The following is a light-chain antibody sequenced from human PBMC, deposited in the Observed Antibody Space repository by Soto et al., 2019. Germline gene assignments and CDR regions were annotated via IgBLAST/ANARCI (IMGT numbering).Light chain of an antibody. CDR3: QQYGSSPRT. Sequence: EIVWTEYPGTLSLAPGERATLSCRASQSVSSSYLAWYQQKPGQAPRLLIYGASSRAPGIPDRFSGSGSGTDFTLTISRLEPEDFAVYYCQQYGSSPRTFGQGTKVEI. J-gene: IGKJ1*01. CDR1: QSVSSSY. CDR2: GAS. V-gene: IGKV3-20*01.